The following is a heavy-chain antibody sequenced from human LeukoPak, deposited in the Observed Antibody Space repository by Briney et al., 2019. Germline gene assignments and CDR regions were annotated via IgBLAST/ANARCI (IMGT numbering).Heavy chain of an antibody. CDR3: TRFSFGRNWFDP. Sequence: SETLYLTCTVSGGSISSYYWTWIRQPPGKGLEWIAYIRYSGTTNYNPSLKSRVTISIDTSKNQFSLNLNSVTAADTAVYYCTRFSFGRNWFDPWGQGALVTVSS. V-gene: IGHV4-59*03. CDR2: IRYSGTT. D-gene: IGHD3-3*01. CDR1: GGSISSYY. J-gene: IGHJ5*02.